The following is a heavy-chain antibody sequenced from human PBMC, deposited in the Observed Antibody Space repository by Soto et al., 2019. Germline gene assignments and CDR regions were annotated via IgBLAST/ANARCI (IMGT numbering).Heavy chain of an antibody. CDR3: ARGYDAAQYYFDY. Sequence: GGSLRLSCAASGFTYSDYWMHWVRQAPGKEPVWVSRVNGGGGVTYYADSVRGRFIISRDNSKNKVYLEMNSLGVEDTAVYYCARGYDAAQYYFDYWGQGTLVTVSS. D-gene: IGHD3-16*01. CDR1: GFTYSDYW. CDR2: VNGGGGVT. J-gene: IGHJ4*02. V-gene: IGHV3-74*01.